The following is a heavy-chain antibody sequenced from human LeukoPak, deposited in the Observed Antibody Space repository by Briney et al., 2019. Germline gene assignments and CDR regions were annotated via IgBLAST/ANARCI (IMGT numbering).Heavy chain of an antibody. V-gene: IGHV4-4*02. J-gene: IGHJ4*02. D-gene: IGHD4-17*01. Sequence: SGTLSLTCAVSGGSISSSNWWSWVRQPPGKGLEWIGYIYHSGSTYYNPSLKSRVTISVDRSKNQFSLKLSSVTAADTAVYYCARVSHTTVTPWFDYWGQGTLVTVSS. CDR2: IYHSGST. CDR1: GGSISSSNW. CDR3: ARVSHTTVTPWFDY.